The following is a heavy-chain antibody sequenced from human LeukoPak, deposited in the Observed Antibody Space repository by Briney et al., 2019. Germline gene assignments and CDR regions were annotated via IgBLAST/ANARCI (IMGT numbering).Heavy chain of an antibody. J-gene: IGHJ3*02. V-gene: IGHV3-48*04. CDR3: ARGFHRYYYDSSGYNAFDI. CDR2: ISSISSSST. Sequence: GGSLRLSCAASGFTFSSYSMNWVRQAPGKGLEWVSYISSISSSSTYYADSVKGRFTISRDNAKNSLYLQMNSLRAEDTAVYYCARGFHRYYYDSSGYNAFDIWGQGTMVTVSS. CDR1: GFTFSSYS. D-gene: IGHD3-22*01.